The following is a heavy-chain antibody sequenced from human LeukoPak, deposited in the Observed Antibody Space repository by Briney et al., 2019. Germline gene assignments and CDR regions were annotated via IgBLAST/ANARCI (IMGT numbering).Heavy chain of an antibody. V-gene: IGHV1-8*01. D-gene: IGHD5-12*01. CDR3: ARGLGPTSKRWLRGGGY. CDR2: MNPNSGNT. J-gene: IGHJ4*02. Sequence: GASVTVSCKASGYTFTSYDINWVRQATGQGLEWMGWMNPNSGNTGYAQKFQGRVTMTRNTSISTAYMELSSLRSEDTAVYYCARGLGPTSKRWLRGGGYWGQGTLVTVSS. CDR1: GYTFTSYD.